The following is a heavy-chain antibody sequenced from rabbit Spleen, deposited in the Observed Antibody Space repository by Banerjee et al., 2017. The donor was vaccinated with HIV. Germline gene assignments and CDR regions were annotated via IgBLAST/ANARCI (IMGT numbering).Heavy chain of an antibody. Sequence: LEESGGGLVQPEGSLALTCKASGFSFSSSYWICWVRQAPEKGPEWIACIYAGSSGNTYYASWAKGRFTISKSSSTTVTLQMTSLTAADTATYFCARRNIGNYGNYAGAYNLWGPGTLVTVS. V-gene: IGHV1S45*01. D-gene: IGHD4-2*01. CDR1: GFSFSSSYW. CDR2: IYAGSSGNT. J-gene: IGHJ4*01. CDR3: ARRNIGNYGNYAGAYNL.